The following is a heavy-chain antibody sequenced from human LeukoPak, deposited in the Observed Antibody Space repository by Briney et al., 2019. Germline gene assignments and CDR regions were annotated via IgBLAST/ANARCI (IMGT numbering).Heavy chain of an antibody. Sequence: SETLSLTCTVSGYSISSGYYWGWIRQPPGKGLEWIGEINHSGSTNYYPSLKSRVTISIDTSKNQFSLRLSSVTAADTAMYYCARLYGSGSYYNYWGQGTLVTVSS. V-gene: IGHV4-38-2*02. CDR2: INHSGST. CDR3: ARLYGSGSYYNY. CDR1: GYSISSGYY. D-gene: IGHD3-10*01. J-gene: IGHJ4*02.